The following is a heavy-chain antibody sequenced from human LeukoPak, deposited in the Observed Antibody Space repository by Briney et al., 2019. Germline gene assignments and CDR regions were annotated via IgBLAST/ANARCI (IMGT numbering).Heavy chain of an antibody. CDR1: GFTFSSYW. CDR2: IYSGGST. V-gene: IGHV3-53*01. J-gene: IGHJ4*02. CDR3: AKAKGGSSSWYVIGY. Sequence: GGSLRLSCAASGFTFSSYWMSWVRQAPGKGLEWVSVIYSGGSTYYADSVKGRFTISRDNSKNTLYLQMNSLRAEDTAVYYCAKAKGGSSSWYVIGYWGQGTLVTVSS. D-gene: IGHD6-13*01.